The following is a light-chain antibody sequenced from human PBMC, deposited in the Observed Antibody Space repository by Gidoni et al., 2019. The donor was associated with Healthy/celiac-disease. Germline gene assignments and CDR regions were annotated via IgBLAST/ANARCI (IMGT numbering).Light chain of an antibody. CDR2: AAS. CDR1: RRISTH. V-gene: IGKV1-39*01. Sequence: DIQMTQSPSALSASVGDRVTITCRASRRISTHLNWSQQKPGKAPKLLIYAASNLHRGVPSRFSGRGSGTDFTLTISSLQPEDFATYYCQQSYNIPLTFGGXTKVEIK. J-gene: IGKJ4*01. CDR3: QQSYNIPLT.